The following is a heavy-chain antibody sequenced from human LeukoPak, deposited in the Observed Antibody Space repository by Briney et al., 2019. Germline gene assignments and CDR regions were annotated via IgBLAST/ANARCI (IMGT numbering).Heavy chain of an antibody. CDR1: GFTFSSYA. D-gene: IGHD3-22*01. J-gene: IGHJ4*02. Sequence: GGSLRLSCAASGFTFSSYAMSWVRQAPGKGLEWDSAISGSGGTTYYADSVKGRFSISRDNFKNTLCLQMNSLRVEDTAVYYCAKDLGWSYDSSGYQDYWGQGTLVTVSS. CDR2: ISGSGGTT. V-gene: IGHV3-23*01. CDR3: AKDLGWSYDSSGYQDY.